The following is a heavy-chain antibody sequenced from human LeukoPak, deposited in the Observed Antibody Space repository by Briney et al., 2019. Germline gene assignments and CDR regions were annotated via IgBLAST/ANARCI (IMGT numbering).Heavy chain of an antibody. V-gene: IGHV4-59*01. Sequence: SETLSLTCTVSGGSISSYYWSWIRQPPGKGLEWIGYIYYSGSTNYNPSLKSRVTISVDTSKNQFSLKLSSVTAADTAVYYCARDTVVVVAATRVRWFDPWGQGTLDTVSS. CDR1: GGSISSYY. J-gene: IGHJ5*02. CDR3: ARDTVVVVAATRVRWFDP. D-gene: IGHD2-15*01. CDR2: IYYSGST.